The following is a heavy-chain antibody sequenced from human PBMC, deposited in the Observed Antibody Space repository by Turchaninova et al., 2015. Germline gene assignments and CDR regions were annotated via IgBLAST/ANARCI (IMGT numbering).Heavy chain of an antibody. Sequence: QITLKESGPTLVKPTQTLTLTCTFSGFSLSTSGVGVGWIRQPPGKALEWLARIFWAAARTYRPSTNSRPTIRKGTPNNQWVLTRTKMDPVDTATYYCAHRNYDGSGTYNWFDPWGQGTLVTVSS. CDR3: AHRNYDGSGTYNWFDP. CDR1: GFSLSTSGVG. CDR2: IFWAAAR. D-gene: IGHD3-10*01. J-gene: IGHJ5*02. V-gene: IGHV2-5*02.